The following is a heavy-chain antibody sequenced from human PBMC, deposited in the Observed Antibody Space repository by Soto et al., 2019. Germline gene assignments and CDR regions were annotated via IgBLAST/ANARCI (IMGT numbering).Heavy chain of an antibody. CDR1: VDSVSSDIAT. J-gene: IGHJ4*02. CDR3: ARDSGSSGWFDY. CDR2: TYFRSEWYY. D-gene: IGHD6-19*01. V-gene: IGHV6-1*01. Sequence: SQTLSLTCAISVDSVSSDIATWNCIRQSPSRGLEWLGRTYFRSEWYYDYEVSVKSRITINPERAENQFSLQLNSVTPEDTAAYYCARDSGSSGWFDYWGQGTLVTVSS.